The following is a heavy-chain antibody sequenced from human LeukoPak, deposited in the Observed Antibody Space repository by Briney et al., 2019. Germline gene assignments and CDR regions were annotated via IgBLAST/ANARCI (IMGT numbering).Heavy chain of an antibody. J-gene: IGHJ6*03. CDR1: GGSISSGSYY. Sequence: SETLSLTCTISGGSISSGSYYWSWIRQPAGKGLEWIGRIYTSGSTNYNPSLKSRVTISVDTSKNQLSLKLSSVTAADTAVYYCASTPYSSSWYNYYYYMDVWGKGTTVTVSS. D-gene: IGHD6-13*01. V-gene: IGHV4-61*02. CDR2: IYTSGST. CDR3: ASTPYSSSWYNYYYYMDV.